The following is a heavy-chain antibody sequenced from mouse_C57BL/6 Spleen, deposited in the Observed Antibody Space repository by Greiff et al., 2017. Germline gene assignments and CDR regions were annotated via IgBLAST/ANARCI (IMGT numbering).Heavy chain of an antibody. V-gene: IGHV1-64*01. J-gene: IGHJ4*01. CDR1: GYTFTSYW. D-gene: IGHD1-1*01. CDR2: IHPNSGST. CDR3: ARSVYYPYAMDY. Sequence: QVQLQQPGAELVKPGASVKLSCKASGYTFTSYWMHWAKQRPGQGLEWIGMIHPNSGSTNYNEKFKSKATLTVDKSSSTAYMQLSSLTSEDSAVYYCARSVYYPYAMDYWGQGTSVTVSS.